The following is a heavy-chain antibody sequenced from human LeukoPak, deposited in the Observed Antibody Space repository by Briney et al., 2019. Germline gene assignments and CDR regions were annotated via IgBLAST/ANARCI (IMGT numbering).Heavy chain of an antibody. CDR1: GGSISNYH. CDR2: FYNSGST. V-gene: IGHV4-59*01. J-gene: IGHJ4*02. Sequence: KPAETLSLTCTVSGGSISNYHWSWIRQPPGKGLEWIGYFYNSGSTKYNPSLKSRVTTSVNTSNNKFSLKLNVLTAADTAVYYCGSTQQWLALDYWGQGILVTVSS. CDR3: GSTQQWLALDY. D-gene: IGHD6-19*01.